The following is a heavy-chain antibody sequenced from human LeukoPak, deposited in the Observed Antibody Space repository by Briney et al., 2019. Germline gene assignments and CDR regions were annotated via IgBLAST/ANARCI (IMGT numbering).Heavy chain of an antibody. Sequence: SETLSLTCTVSGGSISGYHCSWIRQPPGQGLEWIAYMHSTGVDNYSPSLRSRVTMSVDTSKNQCSLKLNSVGAADSAVYYCARFSPFFDSSVHYLDYWGPGILVTVSS. J-gene: IGHJ4*02. CDR3: ARFSPFFDSSVHYLDY. V-gene: IGHV4-59*08. CDR1: GGSISGYH. CDR2: MHSTGVD. D-gene: IGHD3-22*01.